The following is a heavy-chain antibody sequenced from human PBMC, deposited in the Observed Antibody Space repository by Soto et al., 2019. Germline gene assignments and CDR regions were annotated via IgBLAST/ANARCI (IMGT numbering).Heavy chain of an antibody. CDR1: GGSISSYY. CDR3: ARHKTRTGVVVITPFDY. J-gene: IGHJ4*02. D-gene: IGHD3-22*01. Sequence: ASETLSLTCTVSGGSISSYYWSWIRQPPGKGLEWIGYIYYSGSTNYNPSLKSRVTISVDTSKNQFSLKLSSVTAADTAVYYCARHKTRTGVVVITPFDYWGQGTLVTVSS. CDR2: IYYSGST. V-gene: IGHV4-59*08.